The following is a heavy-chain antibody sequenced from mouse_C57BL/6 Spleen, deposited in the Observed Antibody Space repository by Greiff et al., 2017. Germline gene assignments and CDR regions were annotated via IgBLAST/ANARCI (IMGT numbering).Heavy chain of an antibody. V-gene: IGHV5-17*01. CDR3: ARPHYGSSYDYAMDY. Sequence: EVKLVESGGGLVKPGGSLKLSCAASGFTFSDYGMHWVRQAPEKGLEWVAYISSGSSTIYYADTVKGRFTISRDNAKNALFLQMTSLRSEDTAMYYCARPHYGSSYDYAMDYWGQGTSVTVSS. J-gene: IGHJ4*01. CDR1: GFTFSDYG. D-gene: IGHD1-1*01. CDR2: ISSGSSTI.